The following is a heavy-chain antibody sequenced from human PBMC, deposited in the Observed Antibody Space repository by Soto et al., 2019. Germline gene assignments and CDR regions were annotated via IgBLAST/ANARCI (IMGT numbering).Heavy chain of an antibody. V-gene: IGHV4-61*08. Sequence: SETRSVTSGGSGGSTSRGGYLRSWIRQPQGKGLEWIGYIYYSGSTNYNPSLKSRVTMSVDTSKNQFSLKLSSVTAADTAVYYCARDAYGDYDRYYYYGMDVSGQGTTVIGS. CDR1: GGSTSRGGYL. CDR3: ARDAYGDYDRYYYYGMDV. D-gene: IGHD4-17*01. CDR2: IYYSGST. J-gene: IGHJ6*02.